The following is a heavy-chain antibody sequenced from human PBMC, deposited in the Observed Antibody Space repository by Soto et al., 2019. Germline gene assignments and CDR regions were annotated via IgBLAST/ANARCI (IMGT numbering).Heavy chain of an antibody. CDR1: GYTFTSYG. J-gene: IGHJ6*03. CDR3: ARVDGDPIYYYYYYMDV. V-gene: IGHV1-18*01. D-gene: IGHD4-17*01. Sequence: QVQLVQSGAEVKKPGASVKVSCKASGYTFTSYGIGWVRQAPGQGLEWMGWISAYNGNTNYAQKLQGRVTMTTDTSKSTAYMEMRSLRSDDTAVYYCARVDGDPIYYYYYYMDVWGKGTTVTVSS. CDR2: ISAYNGNT.